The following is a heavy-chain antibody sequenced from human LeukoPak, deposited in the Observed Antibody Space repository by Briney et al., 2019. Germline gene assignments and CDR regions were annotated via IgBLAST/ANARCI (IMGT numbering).Heavy chain of an antibody. CDR2: IYHSRST. D-gene: IGHD3-10*01. V-gene: IGHV4-59*01. J-gene: IGHJ3*02. CDR3: ARAPFYGSGSYYNPVRAFDI. CDR1: GGSIISYY. Sequence: PSETLFLTCTVSGGSIISYYWSWIRQPPGKELERIGYIYHSRSTNYNPSLKSRVTISVDTSKNQFSLKLSSVTAADTAVYYCARAPFYGSGSYYNPVRAFDIWGQGTMVTVSS.